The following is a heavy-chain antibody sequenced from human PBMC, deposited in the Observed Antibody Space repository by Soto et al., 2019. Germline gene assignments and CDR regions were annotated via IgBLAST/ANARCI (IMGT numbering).Heavy chain of an antibody. V-gene: IGHV3-30*04. CDR2: VSYDGRHI. CDR3: AGSHTGVVTPYYFDS. D-gene: IGHD3-3*01. CDR1: GFTFTNYA. J-gene: IGHJ4*02. Sequence: QVQLVESGGAVVQPGRSLRLSCAASGFTFTNYAMHWVRQAPGKGLEWVAVVSYDGRHIYYADSVKGRFTISRDNSKNTLSLQMNILRSEDTAVYYCAGSHTGVVTPYYFDSWGQGAMVTVSS.